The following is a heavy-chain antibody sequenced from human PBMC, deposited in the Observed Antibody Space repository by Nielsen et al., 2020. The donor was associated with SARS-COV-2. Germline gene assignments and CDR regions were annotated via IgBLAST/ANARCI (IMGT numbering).Heavy chain of an antibody. V-gene: IGHV3-11*06. CDR3: ARDRGYSGYDFFDY. CDR1: GFTFSDYY. CDR2: ISSSSSYT. Sequence: SCAASGFTFSDYYMSWIRQAPGKGLEWVSYISSSSSYTNYADSVKGRFTISRDNSKNTLYLQMSSLRAEDTAVYYCARDRGYSGYDFFDYWGQGTLVTVSS. D-gene: IGHD5-12*01. J-gene: IGHJ4*02.